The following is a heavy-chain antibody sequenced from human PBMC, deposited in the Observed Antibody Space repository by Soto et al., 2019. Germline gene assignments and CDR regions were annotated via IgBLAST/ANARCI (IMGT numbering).Heavy chain of an antibody. CDR3: ARVLGSSVSSVFRESKTWFDP. D-gene: IGHD6-25*01. V-gene: IGHV1-18*01. Sequence: ASVKVSCMASGYTFTSSGISWVRQAPGQGLEWMGWTSAYNGNTNYAQKLQGRVTMTTDTSTSTAYMELRSLRSDDTAVYYCARVLGSSVSSVFRESKTWFDPWGQGTLVTVSS. J-gene: IGHJ5*02. CDR1: GYTFTSSG. CDR2: TSAYNGNT.